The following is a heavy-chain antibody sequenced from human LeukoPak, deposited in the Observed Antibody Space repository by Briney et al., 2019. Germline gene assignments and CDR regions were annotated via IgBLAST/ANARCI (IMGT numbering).Heavy chain of an antibody. Sequence: ASVKVSCKASGYTFTGYYMHWVRQATGQGLEWMGWMNPNSGNTGYAQKFQGRVTMTRNTSISTAYMELSSLRSEDTAVYYCARGESSGLDYWGQGTLVTVSS. V-gene: IGHV1-8*02. J-gene: IGHJ4*02. CDR1: GYTFTGYY. CDR3: ARGESSGLDY. D-gene: IGHD6-19*01. CDR2: MNPNSGNT.